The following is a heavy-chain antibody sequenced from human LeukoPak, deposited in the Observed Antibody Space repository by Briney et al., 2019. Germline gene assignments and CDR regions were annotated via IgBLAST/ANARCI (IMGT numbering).Heavy chain of an antibody. J-gene: IGHJ4*02. V-gene: IGHV3-9*01. D-gene: IGHD3-3*01. CDR1: GFTFDDYA. CDR3: ALLTGVAAVDY. CDR2: ISWNSGSI. Sequence: PGGSLRLSCAASGFTFDDYAMHWVRQAPGKGLEWVSGISWNSGSIGYADSVKGRFTISRDNAKNSLYLQMNSLRAEDTALYYCALLTGVAAVDYWGQGTLVTVSS.